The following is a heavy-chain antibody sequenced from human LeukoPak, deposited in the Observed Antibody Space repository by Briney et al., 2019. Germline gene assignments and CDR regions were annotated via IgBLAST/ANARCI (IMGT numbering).Heavy chain of an antibody. D-gene: IGHD3-3*01. CDR3: AKDKNYDFWGGYYEGSYGLDV. J-gene: IGHJ6*02. CDR2: LSGIGDRT. Sequence: GGSLRLSCRTSGFTIRSYAMNWVRQAPGEGLEWVSGLSGIGDRTYYADSVKGRFTISRDNAKNTVYLQMNSLRAGDTAIYFCAKDKNYDFWGGYYEGSYGLDVWGQGTTVIVSS. CDR1: GFTIRSYA. V-gene: IGHV3-23*01.